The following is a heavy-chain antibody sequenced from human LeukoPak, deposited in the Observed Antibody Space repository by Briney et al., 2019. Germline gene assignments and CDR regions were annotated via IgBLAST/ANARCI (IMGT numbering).Heavy chain of an antibody. D-gene: IGHD3-22*01. V-gene: IGHV1-46*01. CDR2: INPNGGST. J-gene: IGHJ6*02. CDR1: GYTFTSYY. CDR3: ARERGTVIVVKGYYYYGMDF. Sequence: ASVKVSCKASGYTFTSYYMHWVRQAPGQGLEWMGIINPNGGSTSYAQKFQGRVTMTRDTSTSTVYMELSSLRSEDTAVYYCARERGTVIVVKGYYYYGMDFWSQGTTVTVSS.